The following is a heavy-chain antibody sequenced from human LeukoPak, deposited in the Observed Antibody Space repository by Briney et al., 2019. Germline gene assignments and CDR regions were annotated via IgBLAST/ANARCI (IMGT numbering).Heavy chain of an antibody. CDR3: AKDQARYSGSYQLVDY. CDR1: GFTFSSYG. J-gene: IGHJ4*02. Sequence: GRSLRLSCAASGFTFSSYGMHWVRQAPGKGLEWVAVISYDGSNKYYADSVKGRFTISRDNSKNTPYLQMNSLRAEDTAVYYCAKDQARYSGSYQLVDYWGQGTLVTVSS. V-gene: IGHV3-30*18. CDR2: ISYDGSNK. D-gene: IGHD1-26*01.